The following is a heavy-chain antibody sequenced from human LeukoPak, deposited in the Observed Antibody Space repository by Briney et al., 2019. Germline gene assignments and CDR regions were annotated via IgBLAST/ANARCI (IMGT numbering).Heavy chain of an antibody. CDR3: ARERGDSSGPDY. D-gene: IGHD3-22*01. J-gene: IGHJ4*02. V-gene: IGHV4-39*02. Sequence: PSETLSLTCTVSSGSLSSSSYYWGWIRQPPGRGLEWIGSIYYSGSAYYNPSLKSRVTMSVDTSKNQFSLKLSSVTAADTAVYYCARERGDSSGPDYWGQGTLVTVSS. CDR2: IYYSGSA. CDR1: SGSLSSSSYY.